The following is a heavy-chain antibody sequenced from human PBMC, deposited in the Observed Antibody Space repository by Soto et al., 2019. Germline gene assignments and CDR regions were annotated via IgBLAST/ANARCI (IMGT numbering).Heavy chain of an antibody. Sequence: GESLKISCKGSGYSFTSYWIGWVRQMPGKGLEWMGIIYPGDSDTRYSPSFQGQVTISADKSISTAYLQWSSLKASDTAMYYCARFLYGDYDYYYYYMDVWGKGTTVTVSS. CDR3: ARFLYGDYDYYYYYMDV. D-gene: IGHD4-17*01. J-gene: IGHJ6*03. CDR1: GYSFTSYW. CDR2: IYPGDSDT. V-gene: IGHV5-51*01.